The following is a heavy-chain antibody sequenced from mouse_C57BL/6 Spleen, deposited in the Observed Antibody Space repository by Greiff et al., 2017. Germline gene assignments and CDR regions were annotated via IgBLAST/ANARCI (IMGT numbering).Heavy chain of an antibody. D-gene: IGHD2-1*01. J-gene: IGHJ4*01. CDR2: IDPANGNT. V-gene: IGHV14-3*01. CDR1: GFNIKNTY. Sequence: EVQVVESVAELVRPGASVKLSCTASGFNIKNTYMHWVKQRPEQGLEWIGRIDPANGNTKYAPKFQGKATITADTSSNTAYLQLSSLTSEDTAIYYCARIYGTRYYYAMDYWGQGTSVTVSS. CDR3: ARIYGTRYYYAMDY.